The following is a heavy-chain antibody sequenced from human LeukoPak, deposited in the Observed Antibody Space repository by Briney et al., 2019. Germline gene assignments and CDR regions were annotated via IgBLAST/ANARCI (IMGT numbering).Heavy chain of an antibody. Sequence: PSETLSLTCTVPGGSISNYYWSWIRQPPGKGLEWIAYIYYSGSTNYNPSLKSRVTISVDTSKNQFSLKLSSVTAADTAVYYCARSFSSSWYRGTDAFDIWGQGTMVTVSS. CDR2: IYYSGST. V-gene: IGHV4-59*01. D-gene: IGHD6-13*01. J-gene: IGHJ3*02. CDR1: GGSISNYY. CDR3: ARSFSSSWYRGTDAFDI.